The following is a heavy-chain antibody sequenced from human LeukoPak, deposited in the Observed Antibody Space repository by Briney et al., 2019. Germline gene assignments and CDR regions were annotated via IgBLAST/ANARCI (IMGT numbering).Heavy chain of an antibody. V-gene: IGHV1-8*03. CDR2: MNPNSGNT. CDR1: GYTFTSYD. D-gene: IGHD6-13*01. Sequence: ASVKVSCKASGYTFTSYDINWVRQATGQGLEWMGWMNPNSGNTGYAQKFQGRVTITRNTSISTAYMELSSLRSEDTAVYYCARGGKIAAAGLYYYYYYYMDVWGKGTTVTVSS. CDR3: ARGGKIAAAGLYYYYYYYMDV. J-gene: IGHJ6*03.